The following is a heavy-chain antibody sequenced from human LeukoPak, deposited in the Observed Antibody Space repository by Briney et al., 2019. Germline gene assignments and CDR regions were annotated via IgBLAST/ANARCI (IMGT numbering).Heavy chain of an antibody. D-gene: IGHD6-13*01. CDR2: ISYDGSNK. J-gene: IGHJ6*04. CDR3: ARDVRSSWYGHYYYGMDV. Sequence: GRSLRLSCAASGFTFSSYAMHWVRQAPGKGLEWVAVISYDGSNKYYADSVKGRFTISRDNSKNTLYLQMNSLRAEDTAVYYCARDVRSSWYGHYYYGMDVWGKGTTVTVS. V-gene: IGHV3-30*04. CDR1: GFTFSSYA.